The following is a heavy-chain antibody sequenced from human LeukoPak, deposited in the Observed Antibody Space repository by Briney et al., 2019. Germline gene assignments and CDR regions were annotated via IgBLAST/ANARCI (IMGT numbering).Heavy chain of an antibody. CDR2: ISANGDNT. J-gene: IGHJ4*02. CDR3: AKGQQWLGRNYIDS. V-gene: IGHV3-23*01. D-gene: IGHD6-19*01. Sequence: GGSLRLSCAASGFTFSSYAMTWVRQAPGKGLEWVSTISANGDNTYYADSVKGRFTISRDNSKNTVYLQMNSLRAEDTAVYYCAKGQQWLGRNYIDSWGQGTLVTVSS. CDR1: GFTFSSYA.